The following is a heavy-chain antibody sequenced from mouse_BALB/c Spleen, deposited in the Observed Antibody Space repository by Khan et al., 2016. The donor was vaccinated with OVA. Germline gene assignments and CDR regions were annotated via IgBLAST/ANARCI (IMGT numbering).Heavy chain of an antibody. V-gene: IGHV1-20*02. Sequence: VQLKQSGPELVKPGASVKISCKASGYSFTGYFMNWVMQSHGKSLEWIGRINPHIGETFYNQKFKGKATLTVDESSSTAHMERRSLASEDSAVYYCERIYGSDFDYWGQGTTLTVSS. CDR3: ERIYGSDFDY. D-gene: IGHD1-1*01. CDR1: GYSFTGYF. J-gene: IGHJ2*01. CDR2: INPHIGET.